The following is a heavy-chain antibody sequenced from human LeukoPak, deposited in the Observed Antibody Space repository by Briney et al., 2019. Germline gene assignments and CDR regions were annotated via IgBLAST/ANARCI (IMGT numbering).Heavy chain of an antibody. CDR1: GGSISSGDYY. J-gene: IGHJ2*01. D-gene: IGHD3-16*01. V-gene: IGHV4-30-4*01. CDR3: ARALITDTPVPWYFDL. CDR2: IYYSGST. Sequence: SETLSLTCTVSGGSISSGDYYWSWIRQPPGKGLEWIGYIYYSGSTYYNPSLKSRVTISVDTSKNQFSLKLSSVTAADTAVYYCARALITDTPVPWYFDLWGRGTLVTVSS.